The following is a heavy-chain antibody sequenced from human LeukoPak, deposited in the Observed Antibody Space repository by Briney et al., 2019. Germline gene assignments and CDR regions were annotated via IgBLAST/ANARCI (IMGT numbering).Heavy chain of an antibody. CDR3: AKDIRSSLRDAFDI. J-gene: IGHJ3*02. CDR1: GFTFDDYA. CDR2: ISWNSGSI. V-gene: IGHV3-9*01. Sequence: PGGSLRLSCAASGFTFDDYAMHWVRQAPGKGLEWVSGISWNSGSIGYADSVKGRFTISRDNAKNSLYLQMNSLRAEDTALYYCAKDIRSSLRDAFDIWGQGTMVTVSS.